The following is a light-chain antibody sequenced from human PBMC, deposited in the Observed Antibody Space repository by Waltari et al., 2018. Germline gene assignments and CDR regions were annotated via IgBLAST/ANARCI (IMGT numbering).Light chain of an antibody. Sequence: QSVPTQRPSASGTPGQRVTITCSRSNSKIGTNTVIWYQHLPSTAPKLLIYSNNLRPSGVPDRFAGSKSGTSASLAISALRSEDEADYYCAALSDRLNGVVFGGGTKLTVL. CDR1: NSKIGTNT. J-gene: IGLJ2*01. V-gene: IGLV1-44*01. CDR3: AALSDRLNGVV. CDR2: SNN.